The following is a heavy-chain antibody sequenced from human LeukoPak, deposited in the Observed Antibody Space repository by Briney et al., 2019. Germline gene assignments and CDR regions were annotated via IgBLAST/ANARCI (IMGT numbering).Heavy chain of an antibody. Sequence: GGSLRLSCAASGFTFSSYSMNWVRQAPGKGLEWVSLISSSSSYIYYADSVKGRFTISRDNAKNSLHLQMNSLRPEDTAVYYCARDLRPYSGYDNLAFDIWGQGTMVTVSS. D-gene: IGHD5-12*01. J-gene: IGHJ3*02. CDR3: ARDLRPYSGYDNLAFDI. CDR1: GFTFSSYS. CDR2: ISSSSSYI. V-gene: IGHV3-21*01.